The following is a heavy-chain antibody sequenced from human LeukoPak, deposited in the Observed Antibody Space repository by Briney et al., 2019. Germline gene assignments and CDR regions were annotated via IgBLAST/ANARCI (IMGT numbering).Heavy chain of an antibody. J-gene: IGHJ6*02. CDR3: AREIRESGMDV. Sequence: ASETLSLTCTVSGGSISSYYWSWIRQPPAKGLEWIGYIYYSGSTNYNPSLKSRVTISVDTSKNQFSLKLSSVTAADTAVYYCAREIRESGMDVWGQGTTVTVSS. V-gene: IGHV4-59*01. D-gene: IGHD1-26*01. CDR2: IYYSGST. CDR1: GGSISSYY.